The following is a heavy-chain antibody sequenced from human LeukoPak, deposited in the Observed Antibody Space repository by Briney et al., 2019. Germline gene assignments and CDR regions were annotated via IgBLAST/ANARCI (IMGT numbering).Heavy chain of an antibody. CDR1: GYTSTSYT. CDR3: ARDWYDSSGYYSPSLDY. D-gene: IGHD3-22*01. J-gene: IGHJ4*02. V-gene: IGHV7-4-1*02. CDR2: INTNTGNP. Sequence: ASVKFSCKASGYTSTSYTMNWVRQAPGQGLEWMGWINTNTGNPTYAQGFTGRFVFSLDTSVSTAYLQISSLKAEDTAVYYCARDWYDSSGYYSPSLDYWGQGTLVTVSS.